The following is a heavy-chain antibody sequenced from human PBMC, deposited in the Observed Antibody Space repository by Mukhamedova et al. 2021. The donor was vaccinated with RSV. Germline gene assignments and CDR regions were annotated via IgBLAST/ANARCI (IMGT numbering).Heavy chain of an antibody. CDR2: ISGSGDTT. CDR3: AKEGTSGSYSLFYHYGMDV. Sequence: ISGSGDTTYYADSVKGRFTISRDRSERTLNLQLDGLRADDTALYFCAKEGTSGSYSLFYHYGMDVWGQGTRVTVSS. V-gene: IGHV3-23*01. D-gene: IGHD3-10*01. J-gene: IGHJ6*02.